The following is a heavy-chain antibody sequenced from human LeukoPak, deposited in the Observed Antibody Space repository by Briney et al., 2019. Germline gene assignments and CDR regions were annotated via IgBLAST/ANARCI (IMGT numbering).Heavy chain of an antibody. J-gene: IGHJ4*02. Sequence: PGGSLRLSCAASGFTSSSYAMHWVRQAPGKGLGWVAVISYDGGNEDYADSVKGRFTISRDYSKNTLYLQMNSLRTEDTAVYYCARDQRFLVVSAGLYWGQGTLVTVSS. CDR1: GFTSSSYA. D-gene: IGHD2-15*01. CDR2: ISYDGGNE. CDR3: ARDQRFLVVSAGLY. V-gene: IGHV3-30*04.